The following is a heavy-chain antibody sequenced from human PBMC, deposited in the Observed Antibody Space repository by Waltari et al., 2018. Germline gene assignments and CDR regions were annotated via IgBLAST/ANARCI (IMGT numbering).Heavy chain of an antibody. CDR3: ARDMGIYTNYVTY. CDR2: MNEDGSDI. J-gene: IGHJ4*02. CDR1: GFIFSCIW. V-gene: IGHV3-7*01. D-gene: IGHD3-16*01. Sequence: EVQLVESGGGLVQPGGSLPLSCSAAGFIFSCIWMSWGRQAPGKGPEWVANMNEDGSDIYYVDSVKGRFSISRDNAKNSLYLQMNSLRADDTAIYYCARDMGIYTNYVTYWGQGTLVTVSS.